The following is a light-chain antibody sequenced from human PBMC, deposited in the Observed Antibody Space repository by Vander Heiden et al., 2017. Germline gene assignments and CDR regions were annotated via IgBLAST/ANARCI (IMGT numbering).Light chain of an antibody. Sequence: SSELTQDPALSVALGQTVRITCQGETLRRYSASWYQQKPGQAPLLVSDAQDRRPSGIPDRFACYRAGETAYSNIAGAQAEDEADYYGNYRGKSGNRCLFGGGTKVTVL. CDR1: TLRRYS. CDR2: AQD. V-gene: IGLV3-19*01. J-gene: IGLJ3*02. CDR3: NYRGKSGNRCL.